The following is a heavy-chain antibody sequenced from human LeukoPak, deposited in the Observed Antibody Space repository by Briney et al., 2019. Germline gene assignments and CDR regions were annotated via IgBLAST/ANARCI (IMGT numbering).Heavy chain of an antibody. CDR2: ISGSGGST. J-gene: IGHJ4*02. Sequence: PGGSLRLSCAASGFTFSSYAMSWVRQAPGKGLEWVSGISGSGGSTYYADSVKGRFTISRDNAKNSLYLQMNSLRAEDTAVYYCARVRRFGEFYFDYWGQGTLVTVSS. V-gene: IGHV3-23*01. D-gene: IGHD3-10*01. CDR3: ARVRRFGEFYFDY. CDR1: GFTFSSYA.